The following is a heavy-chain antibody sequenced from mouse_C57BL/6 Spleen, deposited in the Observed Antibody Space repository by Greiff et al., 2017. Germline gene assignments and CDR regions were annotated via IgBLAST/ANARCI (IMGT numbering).Heavy chain of an antibody. V-gene: IGHV3-6*01. J-gene: IGHJ1*03. CDR3: AREEVYDGNPWYFDV. CDR1: GYSITSGYY. Sequence: EVKLQESGPGLVKPSQSLSLTCSVTGYSITSGYYWNWIRQFPGNKLEWMGYISYDGSNNYNPSLKNRISITRDTSKNQFFLKLNSETTEDTATYYCAREEVYDGNPWYFDVWGTGTTVTVSS. CDR2: ISYDGSN. D-gene: IGHD2-1*01.